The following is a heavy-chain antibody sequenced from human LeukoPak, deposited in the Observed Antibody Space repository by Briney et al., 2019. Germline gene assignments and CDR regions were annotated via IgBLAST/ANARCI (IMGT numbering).Heavy chain of an antibody. J-gene: IGHJ6*02. CDR2: IYYSGTT. CDR1: GGSISYYY. Sequence: SETLSLTCTVSGGSISYYYWSWIRQSPGKRLEWIGYIYYSGTTSYNPSLKSRVTISVDTSKNQFSLQLRSVTAADTAVYYCAREDPQTTVPEGMDVWGQGTTVTVSS. V-gene: IGHV4-59*01. CDR3: AREDPQTTVPEGMDV. D-gene: IGHD4-17*01.